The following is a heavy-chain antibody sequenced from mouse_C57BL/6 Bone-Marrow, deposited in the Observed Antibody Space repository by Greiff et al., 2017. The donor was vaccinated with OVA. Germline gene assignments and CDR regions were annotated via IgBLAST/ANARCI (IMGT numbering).Heavy chain of an antibody. CDR2: IDPENGDT. D-gene: IGHD1-1*01. J-gene: IGHJ2*01. CDR1: GFNIKDDY. V-gene: IGHV14-4*01. Sequence: VQLQQSGAELVRPGASVKLSCTASGFNIKDDYMHWVKQRPEQGLEWIGWIDPENGDTEYASKFQGKATITADTSSNTAYLQLSSLTSEDTAVYYCTTAVEGYYFDYWGQGTTLTVSS. CDR3: TTAVEGYYFDY.